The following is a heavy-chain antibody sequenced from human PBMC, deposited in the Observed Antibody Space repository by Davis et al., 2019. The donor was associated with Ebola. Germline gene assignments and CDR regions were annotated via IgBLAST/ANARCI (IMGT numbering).Heavy chain of an antibody. D-gene: IGHD6-19*01. CDR2: INHSGST. J-gene: IGHJ6*02. CDR1: GGSFSGYY. Sequence: MPSETLSLTCAVYGGSFSGYYWSWIRQPPGKGLEWIGEINHSGSTNYNPSLKSRVTISVDTSKNQFSLKLSSVTAADTAVYYCARGLGYSSGWLYYYGMDVWGQGTTVTVSS. CDR3: ARGLGYSSGWLYYYGMDV. V-gene: IGHV4-34*01.